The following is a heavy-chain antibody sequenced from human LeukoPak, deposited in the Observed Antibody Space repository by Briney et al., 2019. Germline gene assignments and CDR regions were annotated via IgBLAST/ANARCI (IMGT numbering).Heavy chain of an antibody. CDR2: IRSKAYGGTT. Sequence: GGSLRLSCTASGFTFGDYAMSWVCQAPGKGLEWVGFIRSKAYGGTTEYAASVKGRFTISRDDSKSIAYLQMNSLKTEDTAVYYCTRGFDSTLDWFDPWGQGTLVTVSS. CDR1: GFTFGDYA. D-gene: IGHD3-9*01. V-gene: IGHV3-49*04. J-gene: IGHJ5*02. CDR3: TRGFDSTLDWFDP.